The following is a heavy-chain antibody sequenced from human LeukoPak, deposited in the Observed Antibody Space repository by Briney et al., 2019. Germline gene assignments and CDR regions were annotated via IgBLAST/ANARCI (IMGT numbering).Heavy chain of an antibody. CDR2: VSGSGGTT. V-gene: IGHV3-23*01. Sequence: GGSLRLSCAASGFTFSNYAMSWVRQAPGEGLEWVSTVSGSGGTTDYADSVKGQFTISRDNSKNTLYLQMNSLRAEDTAVYYCAKGGKWDVTPFDYWGQGTLVTVSS. D-gene: IGHD1-26*01. CDR1: GFTFSNYA. J-gene: IGHJ4*02. CDR3: AKGGKWDVTPFDY.